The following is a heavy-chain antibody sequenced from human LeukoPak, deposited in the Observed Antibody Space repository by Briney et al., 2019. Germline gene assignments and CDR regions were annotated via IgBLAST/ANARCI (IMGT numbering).Heavy chain of an antibody. CDR3: ARDYGDIVATIRGPEFGY. D-gene: IGHD5-12*01. V-gene: IGHV4-4*02. Sequence: PSETLSLTCAVSGGSISSSNWWSWVRQPPGKGLEWIGEIYHSGSTNYNPSLKSRVTISVDKSKNQFSLKLSSVTAADTAVYYCARDYGDIVATIRGPEFGYWGQGTLVTVSS. CDR2: IYHSGST. J-gene: IGHJ4*02. CDR1: GGSISSSNW.